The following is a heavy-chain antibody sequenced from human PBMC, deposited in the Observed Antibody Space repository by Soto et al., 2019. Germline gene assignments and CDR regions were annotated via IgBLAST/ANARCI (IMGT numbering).Heavy chain of an antibody. Sequence: EVKLVESGGGLVQPGGSLRLSCAASVFSFSDYYMDWVRQVPGKVLEWVGRSRNKANSYNPEYAPSVKDRFSISRDNSKDSMYPQMNSLKTEDTAVHSCARDTGGSYDHWGQGALVTVSS. CDR2: SRNKANSYNP. J-gene: IGHJ5*02. D-gene: IGHD1-26*01. CDR3: ARDTGGSYDH. CDR1: VFSFSDYY. V-gene: IGHV3-72*01.